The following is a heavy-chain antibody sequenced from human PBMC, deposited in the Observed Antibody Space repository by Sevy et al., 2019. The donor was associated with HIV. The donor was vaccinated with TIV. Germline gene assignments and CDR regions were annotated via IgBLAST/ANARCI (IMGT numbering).Heavy chain of an antibody. CDR3: ARDPPSVAGTGVVAFDI. Sequence: SETLSLTCTVSGGSISSYYWSWIRQPPGKGLEWIGYIYYSGSTNYNPSLKSRVTISVDTSKNQFSLKLGSVTAADTAVYYCARDPPSVAGTGVVAFDIWGQGTMVTVSS. CDR2: IYYSGST. V-gene: IGHV4-59*01. J-gene: IGHJ3*02. CDR1: GGSISSYY. D-gene: IGHD6-19*01.